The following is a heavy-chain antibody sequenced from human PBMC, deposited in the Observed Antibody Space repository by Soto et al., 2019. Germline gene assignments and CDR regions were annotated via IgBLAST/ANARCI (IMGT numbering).Heavy chain of an antibody. D-gene: IGHD3-16*01. CDR1: GSSIGSFY. CDR3: AGQRLGEFAAAHDY. CDR2: IYYNGMT. J-gene: IGHJ4*02. V-gene: IGHV4-59*01. Sequence: QVQLQESGPGVVKPSETLSLTCTVSGSSIGSFYWSWIRQPPGKGLEWIGYIYYNGMTYYNPSLKSRVTISVDTAKKQFSLNLDSVAAADTAVYFCAGQRLGEFAAAHDYWGQGTPVSVSS.